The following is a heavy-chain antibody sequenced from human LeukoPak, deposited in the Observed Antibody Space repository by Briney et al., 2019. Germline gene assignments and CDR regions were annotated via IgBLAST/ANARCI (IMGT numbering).Heavy chain of an antibody. D-gene: IGHD3-10*01. V-gene: IGHV3-23*01. CDR3: AKDNYYGSGSYVDY. CDR2: ISGSGGST. CDR1: GFTFSSYA. J-gene: IGHJ4*02. Sequence: PGGSLRLSCAASGFTFSSYAMSWVRQAPGRGLEWVSAISGSGGSTYYADSVKGRFTISRDNSKNTLYLQMNSLRAEDTAVYYCAKDNYYGSGSYVDYWGQGTLVTVSS.